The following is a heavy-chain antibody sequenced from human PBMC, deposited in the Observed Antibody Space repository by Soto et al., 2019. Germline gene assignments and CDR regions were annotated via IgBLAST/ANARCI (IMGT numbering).Heavy chain of an antibody. CDR2: INPNSGGT. CDR3: ARGTSSVGYSSGWYKGYAFDI. V-gene: IGHV1-2*04. CDR1: GDSFTGYY. J-gene: IGHJ3*02. Sequence: GTSVKLSCEACGDSFTGYYMHWVRQAPRQGLEWMGWINPNSGGTNYAQKFQGWVTMTRDTSISTAYMELSRLRSDDTAVYYCARGTSSVGYSSGWYKGYAFDIWGQGTMVTVSS. D-gene: IGHD6-19*01.